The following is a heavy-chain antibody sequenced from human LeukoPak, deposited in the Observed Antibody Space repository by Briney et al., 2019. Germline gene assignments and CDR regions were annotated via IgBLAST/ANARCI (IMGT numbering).Heavy chain of an antibody. J-gene: IGHJ4*02. V-gene: IGHV5-51*01. CDR3: ARSYYSSSGTYLAY. D-gene: IGHD3-10*01. Sequence: GESLQISCKGSGYSFTTYWIAWVRQMPGKGLEWMGIIYPGDSDTRYSPSFQGQVTISADKSISTAYLQWSSLKASDTAMYYCARSYYSSSGTYLAYWGQGTLVTVSS. CDR2: IYPGDSDT. CDR1: GYSFTTYW.